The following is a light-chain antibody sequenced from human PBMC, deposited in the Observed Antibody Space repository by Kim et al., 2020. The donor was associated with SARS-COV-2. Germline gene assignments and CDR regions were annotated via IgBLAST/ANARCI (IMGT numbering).Light chain of an antibody. Sequence: ASVGDRVSIICRASQTISTYLNWYQQKPGEGPKLLFYIASSLQGGVPSRFSGSGSGTDFTLTISSLQPEDFATYFCQQSYSAPQTFGQGTKVDIK. V-gene: IGKV1-39*01. J-gene: IGKJ1*01. CDR2: IAS. CDR1: QTISTY. CDR3: QQSYSAPQT.